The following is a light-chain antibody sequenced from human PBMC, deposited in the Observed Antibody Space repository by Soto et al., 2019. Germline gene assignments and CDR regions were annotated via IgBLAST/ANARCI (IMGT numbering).Light chain of an antibody. CDR3: TSYAGGNNV. Sequence: QSALTQPPSASGSPGQSVTISCTGTSRDAGGYNYVSWYQQHPGTVPQLIVYEVNKRPSGVPDRFSGSKSGNTASLTVSGLQAEDEADYYCTSYAGGNNVFGTGNKLTVL. CDR2: EVN. V-gene: IGLV2-8*01. J-gene: IGLJ1*01. CDR1: SRDAGGYNY.